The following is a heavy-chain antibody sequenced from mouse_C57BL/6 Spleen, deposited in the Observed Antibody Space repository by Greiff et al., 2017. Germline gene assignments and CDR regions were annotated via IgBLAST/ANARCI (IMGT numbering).Heavy chain of an antibody. CDR2: IDPSDSET. J-gene: IGHJ4*01. V-gene: IGHV1-52*01. CDR1: GYTFTSYW. CDR3: AGDYGSSQGAMDY. Sequence: VQLQQSGAELVRPGSSVKLSCKASGYTFTSYWMHWVKQRPIQGLEWIGNIDPSDSETHYNQKFKDKATLTVDKSSSTAYMQLSSLTSEDSAVYYCAGDYGSSQGAMDYWGQGTSVTVSS. D-gene: IGHD1-1*01.